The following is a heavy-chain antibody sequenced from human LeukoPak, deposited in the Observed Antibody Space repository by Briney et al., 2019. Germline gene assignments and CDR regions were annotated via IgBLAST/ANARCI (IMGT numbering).Heavy chain of an antibody. J-gene: IGHJ4*02. CDR3: AKEPSAAGYFDF. Sequence: PRGALRLSCVHSGFTFSRSAIRWVRPAPGKGLEWVSAIIGTGGSTYYADSVNGRFTISRDNTKITLYLQMNSLRAEDTAVYYCAKEPSAAGYFDFWGQGTLVTVSS. D-gene: IGHD6-13*01. CDR1: GFTFSRSA. V-gene: IGHV3-23*01. CDR2: IIGTGGST.